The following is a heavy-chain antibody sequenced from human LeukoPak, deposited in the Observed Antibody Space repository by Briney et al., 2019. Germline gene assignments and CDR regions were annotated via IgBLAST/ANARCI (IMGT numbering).Heavy chain of an antibody. Sequence: GASVRVSCKASGYTFTNYYLHWVRQAPGHGLEWMAIINPSDGGTYYEQKLQGRVTVTRDTSISTAYMELSRLRSDDTAVYYCARDRLYCSSTSCYAGRLGMDVWGQGTTVTVSS. V-gene: IGHV1-46*01. CDR3: ARDRLYCSSTSCYAGRLGMDV. CDR2: INPSDGGT. CDR1: GYTFTNYY. J-gene: IGHJ6*02. D-gene: IGHD2-2*01.